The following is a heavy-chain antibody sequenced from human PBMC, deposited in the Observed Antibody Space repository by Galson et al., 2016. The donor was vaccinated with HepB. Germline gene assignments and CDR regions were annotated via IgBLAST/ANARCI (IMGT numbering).Heavy chain of an antibody. CDR3: VRERDAGAWLWT. J-gene: IGHJ4*02. V-gene: IGHV3-20*04. Sequence: SLRLSCAASGFRFDDYDMSWVRQAPGKGLEWVSYIDWNGVRPVYADSVKGRFTISRDNAKNSLSLQMNSLRVEDTALYYCVRERDAGAWLWTWGQGTLVTVSS. CDR1: GFRFDDYD. D-gene: IGHD4/OR15-4a*01. CDR2: IDWNGVRP.